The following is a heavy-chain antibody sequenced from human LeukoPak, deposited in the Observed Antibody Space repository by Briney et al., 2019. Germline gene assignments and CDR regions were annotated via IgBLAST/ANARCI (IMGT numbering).Heavy chain of an antibody. CDR1: SGSISSTSYY. Sequence: SETLSLTCTVSSGSISSTSYYWGWIRQPPGMGLEWIGSMYYSGSTYYNPSLKSRVTISVDTSRSQFSLKLSSVAAADTAVYYCAREMRSPRGGFDYWDQGTLVTVSS. J-gene: IGHJ4*02. V-gene: IGHV4-39*07. D-gene: IGHD3-10*01. CDR2: MYYSGST. CDR3: AREMRSPRGGFDY.